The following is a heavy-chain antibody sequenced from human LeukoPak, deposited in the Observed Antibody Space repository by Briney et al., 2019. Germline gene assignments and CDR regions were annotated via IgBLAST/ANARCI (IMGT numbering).Heavy chain of an antibody. Sequence: SETLSLTCTVSGGSISSGGYYWSWIRQHPGKGLEWIGYIYYSGSTYYNPSLKSRVTISVDTSKNQFSLKLSSVTAADTAVYYCARHSGSYDPDYWGQGTLATVSS. D-gene: IGHD1-26*01. V-gene: IGHV4-31*03. CDR1: GGSISSGGYY. CDR2: IYYSGST. CDR3: ARHSGSYDPDY. J-gene: IGHJ4*02.